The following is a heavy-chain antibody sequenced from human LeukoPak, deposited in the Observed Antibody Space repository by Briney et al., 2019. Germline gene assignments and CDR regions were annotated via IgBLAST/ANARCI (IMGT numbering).Heavy chain of an antibody. CDR3: ARDERRYCSDSSCYPGDY. CDR2: ISRTSAYI. J-gene: IGHJ4*02. D-gene: IGHD2-2*01. Sequence: GGSLRLSCAASGFTFSNYAMKWVRQAPGKGLEWVSAISRTSAYIYYPDSVKARFTISRDNAQNSLYLQMDSLRVEDTAVYYCARDERRYCSDSSCYPGDYWGQGTLVTVSS. CDR1: GFTFSNYA. V-gene: IGHV3-21*01.